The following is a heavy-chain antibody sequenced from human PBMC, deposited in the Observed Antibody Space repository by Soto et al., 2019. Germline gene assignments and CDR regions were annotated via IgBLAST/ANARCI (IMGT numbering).Heavy chain of an antibody. V-gene: IGHV3-15*01. Sequence: EVQLVESGGDLVKPGGSLRLSCAASGLTFSNAWMTWVRQAPGKGLEWAGRIKSDTDGGALDYAAPLKGRFTISRDDSRSTLYLLLNSLKPEDTAVYYCATRPAPYYADWSLDYWGQGTLVTVSS. J-gene: IGHJ4*02. CDR3: ATRPAPYYADWSLDY. CDR1: GLTFSNAW. D-gene: IGHD3-16*01. CDR2: IKSDTDGGAL.